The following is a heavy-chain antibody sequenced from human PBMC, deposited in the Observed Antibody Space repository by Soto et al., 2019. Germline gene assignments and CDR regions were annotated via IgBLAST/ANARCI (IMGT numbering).Heavy chain of an antibody. D-gene: IGHD2-2*01. CDR2: IWYDGSNK. CDR3: ANSRDIVVVPAGMWLDP. V-gene: IGHV3-33*06. J-gene: IGHJ5*02. CDR1: GFTFSSYG. Sequence: TGGSLRLSCAASGFTFSSYGMHWVRQAPGKGLEWVAVIWYDGSNKYYADSVKGRFTISRDNSKNTLYLQMNSLRAEDTAVYYCANSRDIVVVPAGMWLDPWGQGTLVTVSS.